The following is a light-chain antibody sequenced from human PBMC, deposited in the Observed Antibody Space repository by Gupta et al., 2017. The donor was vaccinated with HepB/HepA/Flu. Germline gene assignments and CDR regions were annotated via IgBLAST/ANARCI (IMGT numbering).Light chain of an antibody. J-gene: IGKJ1*01. Sequence: EIVLTQSPGTLSLSPAERDTLSCRASQSISSSYLVWYQQQPGQAPRLLIYATSNRATSIPDSFRSGCSRNDFILTISRVQADYSSVYCCQHCNWLPWTFGQGTKLEIK. CDR1: QSISSSY. CDR2: ATS. V-gene: IGKV3-20*01. CDR3: QHCNWLPWT.